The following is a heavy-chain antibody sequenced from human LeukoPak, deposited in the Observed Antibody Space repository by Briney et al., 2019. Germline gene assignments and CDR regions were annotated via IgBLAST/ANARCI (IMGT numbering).Heavy chain of an antibody. V-gene: IGHV3-23*01. CDR1: GFTFSTYA. CDR2: ISGSGSIT. CDR3: ASHSYGYNH. J-gene: IGHJ5*02. D-gene: IGHD3-16*01. Sequence: GGSLRLSCAASGFTFSTYAMSWVRQAPGKGLEWVSSISGSGSITYYADSVKGRFTISRDNSKNTLYLQMNSLRAEDTAVYYCASHSYGYNHWGQGTLVIVSS.